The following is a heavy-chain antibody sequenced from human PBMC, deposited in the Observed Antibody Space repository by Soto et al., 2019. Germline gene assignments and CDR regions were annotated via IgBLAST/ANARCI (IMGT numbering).Heavy chain of an antibody. J-gene: IGHJ4*02. CDR3: ARESEDLTSNFDY. CDR2: ISSTTNYI. Sequence: GGSLRLSCAASGFTFTRYSMNWVRQAPGKGLDWVSSISSTTNYIYYGDSMKGGFTIPRDNAKNSLYLEMNSLRAEETAVYYCARESEDLTSNFDYWGQGTLVTVSS. V-gene: IGHV3-21*06. CDR1: GFTFTRYS.